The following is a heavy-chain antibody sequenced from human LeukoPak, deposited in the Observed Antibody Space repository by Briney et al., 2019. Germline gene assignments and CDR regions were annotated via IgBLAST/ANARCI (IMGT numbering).Heavy chain of an antibody. J-gene: IGHJ4*02. D-gene: IGHD6-13*01. CDR2: IYHSGST. V-gene: IGHV4-38-2*02. CDR3: ARDQRGWQQLVLALDY. Sequence: SETLSLTCTVSGYSISSGYYWGWIRQPPGKGLEWMGTIYHSGSTYYNPSLKSRVTISVDTSKNQFSLKLSSVTAADTAVYYCARDQRGWQQLVLALDYWGQGTLVTVSS. CDR1: GYSISSGYY.